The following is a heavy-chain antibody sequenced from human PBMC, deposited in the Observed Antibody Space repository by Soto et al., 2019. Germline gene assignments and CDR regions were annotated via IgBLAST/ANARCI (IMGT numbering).Heavy chain of an antibody. D-gene: IGHD3-22*01. CDR3: ARGDRDSSGYYYRRRDAFDI. CDR1: GGSFSGYY. V-gene: IGHV4-34*01. Sequence: QVQLQQWGAGLLKPSETLSLTCAVYGGSFSGYYWSWIRQPPGKGLEWIGEINHSGSTNYNPSLKSRVTISVDTSKNQFSLKLSSVTAADTAVYYCARGDRDSSGYYYRRRDAFDIWGQGTMVTVSS. J-gene: IGHJ3*02. CDR2: INHSGST.